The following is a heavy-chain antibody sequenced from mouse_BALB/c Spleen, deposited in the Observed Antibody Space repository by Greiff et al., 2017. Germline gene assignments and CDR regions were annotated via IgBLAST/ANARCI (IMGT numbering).Heavy chain of an antibody. CDR1: GFNIKDTY. CDR2: IDPSNGNT. CDR3: GRRYEVEKYYYAMDY. V-gene: IGHV14-3*02. D-gene: IGHD2-14*01. Sequence: EVQLQQSGAELVKPGASVKLSCTASGFNIKDTYMHWVKQRPEQGLEWIGRIDPSNGNTKYDPKFQGKATITADTSSNTAYLQLSSLTTDDTAVYYCGRRYEVEKYYYAMDYWGQGTSVTVSA. J-gene: IGHJ4*01.